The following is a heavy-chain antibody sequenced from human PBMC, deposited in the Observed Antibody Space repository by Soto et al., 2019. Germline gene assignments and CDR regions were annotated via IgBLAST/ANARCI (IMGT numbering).Heavy chain of an antibody. J-gene: IGHJ4*02. V-gene: IGHV1-3*01. Sequence: ASVKVSCKASGYTFTSYAMHWVRQAPGQRLEWMGWINAGNGNTKYSQKFQGRVTITRDTSASTAYMELSSLRSEDTAVYYCARDKSIVVVIMGYWGQGTLVTVSS. CDR1: GYTFTSYA. CDR2: INAGNGNT. CDR3: ARDKSIVVVIMGY. D-gene: IGHD3-22*01.